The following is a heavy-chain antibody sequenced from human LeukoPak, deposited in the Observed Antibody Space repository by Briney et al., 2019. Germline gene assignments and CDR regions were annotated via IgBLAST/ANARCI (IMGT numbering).Heavy chain of an antibody. CDR1: GFTFSGSA. CDR3: TRSGEVYDFWSGYYDAFDI. D-gene: IGHD3-3*01. Sequence: GGSLRLSCAASGFTFSGSAMHWVRQASGKGLEWVGRIRSKANSYATAYAASVKGRFTISRDDSKNTAYLQMNSLKTGDTAVYYCTRSGEVYDFWSGYYDAFDIWGQGTMVTVSS. CDR2: IRSKANSYAT. V-gene: IGHV3-73*01. J-gene: IGHJ3*02.